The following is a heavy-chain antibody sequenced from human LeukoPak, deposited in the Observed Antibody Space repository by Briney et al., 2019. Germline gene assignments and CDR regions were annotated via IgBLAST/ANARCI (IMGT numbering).Heavy chain of an antibody. D-gene: IGHD1-26*01. CDR2: IYTGGGT. Sequence: SETLSLTCTVSGGSISGLNWSWIWQPAGKGPEWIGRIYTGGGTNYNPSLKSRVSMSVDTSKNQFSLKLNSVTAADTAVYFCARDVGFTKDWGQGTLVTVSS. CDR3: ARDVGFTKD. V-gene: IGHV4-4*07. J-gene: IGHJ4*02. CDR1: GGSISGLN.